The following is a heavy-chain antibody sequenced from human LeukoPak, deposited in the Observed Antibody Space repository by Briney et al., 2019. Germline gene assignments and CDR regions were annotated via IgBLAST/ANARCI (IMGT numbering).Heavy chain of an antibody. CDR2: INPKSGGT. CDR3: ARCLYSSSSEFDY. V-gene: IGHV1-2*02. D-gene: IGHD6-6*01. Sequence: ASVKVSCKASGYTFSGYYIHWVRQAPGQGLEWMGWINPKSGGTKFAQRFEGRVTMTRDTSISTAYMELSRLRSDDTAVFYCARCLYSSSSEFDYWGQGTLVTVSS. CDR1: GYTFSGYY. J-gene: IGHJ4*02.